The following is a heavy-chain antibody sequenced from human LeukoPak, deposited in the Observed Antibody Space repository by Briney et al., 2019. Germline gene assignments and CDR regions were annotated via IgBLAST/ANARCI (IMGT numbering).Heavy chain of an antibody. D-gene: IGHD4-11*01. CDR1: GFTFTSYY. J-gene: IGHJ6*03. CDR2: INPSGGST. Sequence: ASVKVSCXASGFTFTSYYMHWVRQAPGQGLEWMGIINPSGGSTSYAQKFQGRVTMTRDTSTSTVYMELSSLRSEDTAVYYCARETHDYSNYGLDYYYYYYMDVWGKGTTVTVSS. V-gene: IGHV1-46*01. CDR3: ARETHDYSNYGLDYYYYYYMDV.